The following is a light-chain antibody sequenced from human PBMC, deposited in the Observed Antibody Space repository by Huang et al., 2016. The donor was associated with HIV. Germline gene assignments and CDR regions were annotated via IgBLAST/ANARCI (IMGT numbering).Light chain of an antibody. Sequence: PGERATLSCRASQSVGGYLAWYQQKPGQAPRLLIYDASNRATGIPARFSGSGSGTDFTLTISSLEPEDCAVYYCQQRTNWPPGFTFGPGTKVDIK. CDR3: QQRTNWPPGFT. CDR1: QSVGGY. V-gene: IGKV3-11*01. J-gene: IGKJ3*01. CDR2: DAS.